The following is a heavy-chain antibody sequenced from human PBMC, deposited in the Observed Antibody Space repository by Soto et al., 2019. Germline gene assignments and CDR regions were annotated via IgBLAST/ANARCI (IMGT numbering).Heavy chain of an antibody. Sequence: QVQLVQSGAEVKKPGASVKVSCKASGYTFTSYGITWVRQAPGQGLEWMGWISAYNGNTNYAQKLQGRVTMTTDTPTSTAYMELRSLRSDDTAVYYCARDLYSSDQPQSWFDRWGQGTLVTVSS. CDR3: ARDLYSSDQPQSWFDR. CDR1: GYTFTSYG. D-gene: IGHD6-19*01. V-gene: IGHV1-18*01. J-gene: IGHJ5*02. CDR2: ISAYNGNT.